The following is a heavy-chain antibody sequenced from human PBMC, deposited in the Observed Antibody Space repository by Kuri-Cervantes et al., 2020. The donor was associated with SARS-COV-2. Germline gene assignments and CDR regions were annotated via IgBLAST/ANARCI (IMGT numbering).Heavy chain of an antibody. CDR1: GFTFSSYA. CDR3: AKDISSGYYFDAFDI. V-gene: IGHV3-23*01. J-gene: IGHJ3*02. CDR2: ISGSGGST. D-gene: IGHD3-22*01. Sequence: GGSLRLSCAASGFTFSSYAMSWVRQAPGKGLEWVSAISGSGGSTYYADSVKGRFTISRDNSKNTLCLQMNSLRAEDTAVYYCAKDISSGYYFDAFDIWGQGTMVTVSS.